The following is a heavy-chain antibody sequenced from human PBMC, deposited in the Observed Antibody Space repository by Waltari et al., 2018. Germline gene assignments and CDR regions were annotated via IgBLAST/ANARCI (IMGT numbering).Heavy chain of an antibody. V-gene: IGHV1-18*04. CDR1: GYTFTSYG. D-gene: IGHD3-3*01. CDR2: ISAYNGYT. CDR3: ARVGDDFWSGYFDY. Sequence: QVQLVQSGAEVKKPGASVKVSCKASGYTFTSYGINWVRQAPGQGLEWMGWISAYNGYTNYARKVQGRVTMTTDTSTSTAYMELRSLRSDDTAVYYCARVGDDFWSGYFDYWGQGTLVTVSS. J-gene: IGHJ4*02.